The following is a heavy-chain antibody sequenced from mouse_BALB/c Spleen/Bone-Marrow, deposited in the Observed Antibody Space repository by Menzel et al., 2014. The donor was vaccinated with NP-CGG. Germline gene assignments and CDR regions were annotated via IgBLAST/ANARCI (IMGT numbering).Heavy chain of an antibody. J-gene: IGHJ3*01. D-gene: IGHD2-4*01. CDR3: ARQNYDYARFAY. Sequence: EVMLVESGGGLVQPKGSLKLSCAASGFTINTYAMNWVRQAPGKGLEWVARIRSKSNNYATYYADSVKDRFTISRDDSQSMLYLQMNNLKTEDTAMYYCARQNYDYARFAYWGQGTLVTGSA. CDR2: IRSKSNNYAT. CDR1: GFTINTYA. V-gene: IGHV10-1*02.